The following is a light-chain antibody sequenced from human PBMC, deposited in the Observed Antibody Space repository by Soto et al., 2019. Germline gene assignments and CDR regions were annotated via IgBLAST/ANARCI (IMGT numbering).Light chain of an antibody. CDR2: DAS. CDR3: QQRSNWQGAT. Sequence: EIVVTQSPATLSLSPGERATLSCRASQSVSSYLAWYQQKPGQAPRLRIYDASNRATGIPARFSGSGSGTDFTLSISSLEPEDFAVYYCQQRSNWQGATCGGGTKVELK. CDR1: QSVSSY. J-gene: IGKJ4*01. V-gene: IGKV3-11*01.